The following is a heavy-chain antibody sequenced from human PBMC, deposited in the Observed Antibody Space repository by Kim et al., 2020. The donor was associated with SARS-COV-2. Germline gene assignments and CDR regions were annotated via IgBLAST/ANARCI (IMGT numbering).Heavy chain of an antibody. CDR3: ARRIAASGRRWFDP. V-gene: IGHV5-51*01. J-gene: IGHJ5*02. Sequence: SPSFQGQVTISADKSITTAYLQWSSLQASDTAMYYCARRIAASGRRWFDPWGQGTLVTVSS. D-gene: IGHD6-13*01.